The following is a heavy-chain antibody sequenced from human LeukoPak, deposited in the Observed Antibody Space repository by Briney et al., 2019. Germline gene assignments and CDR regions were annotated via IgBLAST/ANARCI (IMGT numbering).Heavy chain of an antibody. V-gene: IGHV4-39*07. CDR3: ARVSELYCTNGVCYTDSRQFDY. CDR2: IYYSGST. CDR1: GFTFSSYE. Sequence: PGGSLRLSCAASGFTFSSYEMNWVRQAPGKGLEWIGSIYYSGSTYYNPSLKSRVTISVDTSKNQFSLKLSSVTAADTAVYYCARVSELYCTNGVCYTDSRQFDYWGQGTLVTVSS. D-gene: IGHD2-8*01. J-gene: IGHJ4*02.